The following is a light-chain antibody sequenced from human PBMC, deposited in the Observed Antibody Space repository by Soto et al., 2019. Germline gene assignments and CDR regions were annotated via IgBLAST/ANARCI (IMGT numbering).Light chain of an antibody. CDR2: DAS. V-gene: IGKV1-39*01. J-gene: IGKJ3*01. CDR1: QNIYSN. Sequence: IQVTQSPSSLSASVGDRVAISCRASQNIYSNINWYQHKLGKVPKILIYDASTLQSGARSRCSGRGSETEFTLTISGLQPDDYATYYCQLSYRAPLTFCPETKVDV. CDR3: QLSYRAPLT.